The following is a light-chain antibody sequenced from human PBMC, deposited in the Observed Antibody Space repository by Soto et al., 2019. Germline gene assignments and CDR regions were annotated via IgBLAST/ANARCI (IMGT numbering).Light chain of an antibody. CDR2: SHN. V-gene: IGLV1-44*01. CDR3: SAWDDSLNGPV. Sequence: QPVLTQSPSASGTPGQTVAISCSGSASNIARNTVNWYQQFPGMAPKLLIYSHNQRASGVPDRFSGSQSGTSASLAISGLQSEDEADYFCSAWDDSLNGPVFGGGTKLTVL. J-gene: IGLJ2*01. CDR1: ASNIARNT.